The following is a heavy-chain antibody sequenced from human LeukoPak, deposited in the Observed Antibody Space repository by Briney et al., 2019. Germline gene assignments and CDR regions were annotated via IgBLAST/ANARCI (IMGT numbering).Heavy chain of an antibody. V-gene: IGHV3-66*01. D-gene: IGHD1-26*01. CDR2: IYSGGST. CDR3: VKDVHSGVDY. CDR1: GFIVSSNY. Sequence: GGSLRLSCAASGFIVSSNYMSWVRQAPGKGLEWVSVIYSGGSTYYADSVKGRFTISRDNSKNTLYLQMNSLRAEDTAVYYCVKDVHSGVDYWGQGTLVTVSS. J-gene: IGHJ4*02.